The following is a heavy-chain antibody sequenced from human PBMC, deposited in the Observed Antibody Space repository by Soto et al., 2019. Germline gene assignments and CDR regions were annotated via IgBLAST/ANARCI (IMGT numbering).Heavy chain of an antibody. CDR1: GGSFSGYY. CDR3: ARDRDIVVVPAAIAYHHNWFDP. J-gene: IGHJ5*02. CDR2: INHSGST. V-gene: IGHV4-34*01. Sequence: SETLSLTCAVYGGSFSGYYWSWIRQPPGKGLEWIGEINHSGSTNYNPSLKSRVTISVDTSKNQFSLKLSSVTAADTAVYYCARDRDIVVVPAAIAYHHNWFDPWGQGTLVTVSS. D-gene: IGHD2-2*01.